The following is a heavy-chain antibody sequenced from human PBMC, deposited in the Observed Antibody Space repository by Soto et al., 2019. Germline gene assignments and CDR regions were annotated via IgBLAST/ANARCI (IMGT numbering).Heavy chain of an antibody. CDR2: INAGNGNT. CDR1: GYTFTSYA. Sequence: QVQLVQSGAEEKKPGASVKVSCKASGYTFTSYAMHWVRQAPGQRLEWMGWINAGNGNTKYSQKFQGRVTITRDTXASXAYMELSSXXXEXXAXYYCARIGYWXXXYYYGMDVWGQGTTVTVSS. CDR3: ARIGYWXXXYYYGMDV. V-gene: IGHV1-3*05. J-gene: IGHJ6*02. D-gene: IGHD3-22*01.